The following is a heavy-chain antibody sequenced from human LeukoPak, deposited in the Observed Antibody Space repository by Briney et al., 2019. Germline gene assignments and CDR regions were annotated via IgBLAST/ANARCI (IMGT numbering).Heavy chain of an antibody. CDR1: GFTFSSYA. CDR2: ISGSGKNT. V-gene: IGHV3-23*01. Sequence: GGSLRLSCAASGFTFSSYAMSWVRQAPGKGLEWVSVISGSGKNTYYADSVKGRFTISRDNSKNTLYLQMNSLRAEDTAVYYCAADFYTSYHLGYWGQGTLVTVSS. D-gene: IGHD3-16*01. J-gene: IGHJ4*02. CDR3: AADFYTSYHLGY.